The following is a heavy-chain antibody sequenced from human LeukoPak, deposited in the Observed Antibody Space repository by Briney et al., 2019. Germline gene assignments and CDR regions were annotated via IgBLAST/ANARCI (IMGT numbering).Heavy chain of an antibody. CDR3: AKGGEYSSGWSQYFQH. CDR2: TVGGGSPNT. V-gene: IGHV3-23*01. J-gene: IGHJ1*01. CDR1: GFYFANYA. D-gene: IGHD6-19*01. Sequence: GGSLRLSCAASGFYFANYAMSWVRQAPGKGLEWVSATVGGGSPNTYHADSVKGRFTISRDNSKNTLYLQMNSLRAEDTAVYYCAKGGEYSSGWSQYFQHWGQGTLVTVSS.